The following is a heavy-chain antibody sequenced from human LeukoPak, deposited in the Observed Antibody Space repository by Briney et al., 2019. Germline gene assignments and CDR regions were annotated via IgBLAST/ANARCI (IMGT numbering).Heavy chain of an antibody. Sequence: GGSLRLSCAASGFTFSSYSMNWVRQAPGKGLEWVSSISGSSSYIYYADSVKGRFTISRDNAKNSLYLQMNSLRAEDTAVYYCARDRQWLEYFDYWGQGTLVTVSS. CDR1: GFTFSSYS. CDR3: ARDRQWLEYFDY. J-gene: IGHJ4*02. D-gene: IGHD6-19*01. CDR2: ISGSSSYI. V-gene: IGHV3-21*01.